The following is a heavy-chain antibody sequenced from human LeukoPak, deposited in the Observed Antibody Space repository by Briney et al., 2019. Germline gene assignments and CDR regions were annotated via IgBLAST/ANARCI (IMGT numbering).Heavy chain of an antibody. V-gene: IGHV3-48*01. CDR1: GFTFSSYS. D-gene: IGHD4-17*01. CDR2: ISSSSSSTI. CDR3: ASHGDYNPHFDY. J-gene: IGHJ4*02. Sequence: GGSLRLSCAASGFTFSSYSMNWVRQAPGKGLEWVSYISSSSSSTIYYADSVKGRFTISRDNAKNSLYLQMNSLRAEDTAVYYCASHGDYNPHFDYWGQGTLVTVSS.